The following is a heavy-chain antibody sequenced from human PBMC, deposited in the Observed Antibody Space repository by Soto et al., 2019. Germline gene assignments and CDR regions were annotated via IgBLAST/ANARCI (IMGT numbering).Heavy chain of an antibody. CDR2: ISFDGSTE. CDR1: GFTFISYA. Sequence: QVQLVESGGGVVQPGRFLRLSCAASGFTFISYAMHWVRQAPGKGLEWVAVISFDGSTEYYADSVKGRFTISRDNSKNTVYLQMNSLRSEDTAVYYCARSRHGSGSYTHFDYGLDVWGQGTTVTVSS. D-gene: IGHD3-10*01. CDR3: ARSRHGSGSYTHFDYGLDV. J-gene: IGHJ6*02. V-gene: IGHV3-30-3*01.